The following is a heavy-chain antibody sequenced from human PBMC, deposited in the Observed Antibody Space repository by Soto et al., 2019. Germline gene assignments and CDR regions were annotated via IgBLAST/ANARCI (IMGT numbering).Heavy chain of an antibody. D-gene: IGHD6-13*01. Sequence: GGPLTHSRPASGDSISSYAMHWDRQAQGKGLEYVSAISSNGGSTYYADSVKGRFTISRDNSKNTLYLQMSSLRGEDSVVYFCVKDPPYRSSWVCFALWGHGTLVTVSS. J-gene: IGHJ4*01. CDR1: GDSISSYA. V-gene: IGHV3-64D*08. CDR3: VKDPPYRSSWVCFAL. CDR2: ISSNGGST.